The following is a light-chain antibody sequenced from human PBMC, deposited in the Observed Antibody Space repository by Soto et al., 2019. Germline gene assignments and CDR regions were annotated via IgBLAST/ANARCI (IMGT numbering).Light chain of an antibody. J-gene: IGLJ2*01. V-gene: IGLV2-14*01. CDR2: DVN. Sequence: QSALTQPASVSGSPGQSITISCTGTSSDVGGYNYVSWYQQHPGKAPKLMIYDVNNRPSGVSNRFSGSKSGNTASLTISGLQAEDEADYYCSSYTSSSTLVVFGGGTKLTV. CDR1: SSDVGGYNY. CDR3: SSYTSSSTLVV.